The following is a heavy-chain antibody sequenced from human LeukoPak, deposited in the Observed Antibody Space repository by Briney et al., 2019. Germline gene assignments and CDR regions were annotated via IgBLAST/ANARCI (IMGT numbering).Heavy chain of an antibody. V-gene: IGHV1-69*04. J-gene: IGHJ4*02. CDR3: ARVVDAAMAFDY. D-gene: IGHD5-18*01. CDR1: GYTFTSYA. CDR2: IIPILGIA. Sequence: SVKVSCKASGYTFTSYAISWVRQAPGQGLEWMGRIIPILGIANYAQKFQGRVTITADKSTSTAYMELSSLRSEDTAVYYCARVVDAAMAFDYWGQGTLVTVSS.